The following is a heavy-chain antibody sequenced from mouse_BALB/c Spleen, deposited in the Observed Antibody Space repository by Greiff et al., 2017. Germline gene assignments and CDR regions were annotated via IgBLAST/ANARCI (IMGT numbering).Heavy chain of an antibody. CDR2: IYPYNGGT. CDR1: GYTFTDYN. V-gene: IGHV1S29*02. J-gene: IGHJ1*01. CDR3: ARSRYYGSSSWYVDV. D-gene: IGHD1-1*01. Sequence: EVQLQQSGPELVKPGASVKISCKASGYTFTDYNMHWVKQSHGKSLEWIGYIYPYNGGTGYNQKFKSKATLTVDNSSSTAYMELRSLTSEDSAVYYCARSRYYGSSSWYVDVWGAGTTVTVSS.